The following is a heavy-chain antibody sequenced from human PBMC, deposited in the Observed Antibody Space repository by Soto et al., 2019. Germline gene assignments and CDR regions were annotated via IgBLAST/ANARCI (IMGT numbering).Heavy chain of an antibody. CDR3: AKGGYYSLFDI. CDR2: ISGSGGRT. CDR1: GFPFSSYA. Sequence: EMQLLESGGGLVQPGGSLSLSCVASGFPFSSYAMSWVRQTPGKGLEWVSGISGSGGRTYYADSVKGWFTISRDNSNNTLSLPMHLLRVGDTAVYFCAKGGYYSLFDIWGQGTMVTVSA. J-gene: IGHJ3*02. D-gene: IGHD3-16*01. V-gene: IGHV3-23*01.